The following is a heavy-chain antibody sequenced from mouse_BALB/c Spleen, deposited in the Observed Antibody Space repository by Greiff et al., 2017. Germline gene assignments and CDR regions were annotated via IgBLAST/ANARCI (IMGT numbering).Heavy chain of an antibody. CDR3: ARPRYYGNYGGFAY. J-gene: IGHJ3*01. D-gene: IGHD2-1*01. Sequence: QVQLQQSGPGLVQPSQSLSITCTVSGFSLTSYGVHWVRQSPGKGLEWLGVIWSGGSTVYNAAFISRLSISKDNSKSQVFFKMNSLQANDTAIYYCARPRYYGNYGGFAYWGQGTLVTVSA. V-gene: IGHV2-2*02. CDR1: GFSLTSYG. CDR2: IWSGGST.